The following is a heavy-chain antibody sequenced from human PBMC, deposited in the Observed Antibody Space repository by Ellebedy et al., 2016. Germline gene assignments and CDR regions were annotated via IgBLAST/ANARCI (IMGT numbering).Heavy chain of an antibody. CDR3: ARRGNGIYYFDY. D-gene: IGHD2/OR15-2a*01. Sequence: GGSLRLSCAASGFTFTSYAMHWVRQAPGKGLEWVAVTSYDGSDKYHADSVKGRFTISRDNSKNTVYLQMNSLRAEDTAVYYCARRGNGIYYFDYWGQGTLVTVSS. CDR1: GFTFTSYA. J-gene: IGHJ4*02. V-gene: IGHV3-30*04. CDR2: TSYDGSDK.